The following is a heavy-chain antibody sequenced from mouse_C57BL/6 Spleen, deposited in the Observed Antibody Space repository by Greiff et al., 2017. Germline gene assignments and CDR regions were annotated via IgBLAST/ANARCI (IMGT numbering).Heavy chain of an antibody. V-gene: IGHV1-63*01. CDR1: GYTFTNYW. CDR3: ARGEGYDEYYFDY. J-gene: IGHJ2*01. CDR2: IYPGGGYT. Sequence: QVQLKESGAELVRPGTSVKMSCKASGYTFTNYWIGWAKQRPGHGLEWIGDIYPGGGYTNYNEKFKGKATLTADKSSSTAYMQFSSLTSEDSAIYYCARGEGYDEYYFDYGGQGTTLTVSS. D-gene: IGHD2-2*01.